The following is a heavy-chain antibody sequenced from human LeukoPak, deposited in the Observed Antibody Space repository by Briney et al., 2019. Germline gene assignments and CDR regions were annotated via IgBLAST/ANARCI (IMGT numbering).Heavy chain of an antibody. Sequence: GGSLRLSCAASGFTVSSNYMSWVRQAPGKGLEWVSVIYSGGSTYYADSVKGRFTISRDNSKNTLYLQMNSLRAEDTAVYYCASPSPLDYDSSGYHYYWGQGTLVTVSS. CDR1: GFTVSSNY. CDR2: IYSGGST. V-gene: IGHV3-66*01. CDR3: ASPSPLDYDSSGYHYY. J-gene: IGHJ4*02. D-gene: IGHD3-22*01.